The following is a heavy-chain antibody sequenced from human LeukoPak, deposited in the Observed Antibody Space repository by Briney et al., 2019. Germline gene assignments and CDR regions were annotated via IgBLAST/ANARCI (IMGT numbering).Heavy chain of an antibody. CDR1: GGSISTNS. CDR2: IYTSGSP. D-gene: IGHD6-19*01. J-gene: IGHJ4*02. CDR3: ARGSEQWLTYFDY. V-gene: IGHV4-4*07. Sequence: SETLSLTCTVSGGSISTNSWSWIRQPAGKGLEWIGHIYTSGSPNYNPSLRSRVTMSVDTSKNQISLKLSSVTAADTAVYYCARGSEQWLTYFDYWGLGTLVTVSS.